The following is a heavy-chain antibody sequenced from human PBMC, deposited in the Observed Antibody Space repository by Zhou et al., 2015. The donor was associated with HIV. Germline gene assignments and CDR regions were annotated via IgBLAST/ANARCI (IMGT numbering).Heavy chain of an antibody. J-gene: IGHJ3*02. CDR3: ARSGRLGSGPHDAFDI. D-gene: IGHD6-19*01. V-gene: IGHV1-69*06. CDR2: IIPIFGTA. CDR1: GVTFTNYA. Sequence: QVQLVQSGAEVKRPGSSVKVSCQASGVTFTNYAISWVRQAPGQGLEWMGGIIPIFGTANYAQKFQGRVTITADKSTSTAYMELSSLRSEDTAVYYCARSGRLGSGPHDAFDIWGQGTMVTVSS.